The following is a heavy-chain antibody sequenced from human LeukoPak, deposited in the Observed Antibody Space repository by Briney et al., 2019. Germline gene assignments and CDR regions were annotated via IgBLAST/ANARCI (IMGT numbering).Heavy chain of an antibody. CDR2: INPNSGGT. V-gene: IGHV1-2*02. J-gene: IGHJ5*02. D-gene: IGHD2-15*01. Sequence: ASVKVSCKASGYTFTGYYMHWVRQAPGQGLEWMGWINPNSGGTNYAQKLQGRVTMTTDTSTSTAYMELRSLRSDDTAVYYCARAAVVAATWFDPWGQGTLVTVSS. CDR1: GYTFTGYY. CDR3: ARAAVVAATWFDP.